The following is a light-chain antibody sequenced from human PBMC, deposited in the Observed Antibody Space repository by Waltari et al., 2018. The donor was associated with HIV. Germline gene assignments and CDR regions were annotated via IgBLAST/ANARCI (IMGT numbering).Light chain of an antibody. CDR1: SSNIGINY. CDR2: RNG. J-gene: IGLJ3*02. CDR3: ATWDDNLGGRV. V-gene: IGLV1-47*01. Sequence: QSVLTQPPSASGTPGQRLTISCSGSSSNIGINYVYWYQHFPGTAPKLLMYRNGQRPSGVPARFSGSKSGPSASLAISGLRAEDEADYYCATWDDNLGGRVFGGGTKLTVL.